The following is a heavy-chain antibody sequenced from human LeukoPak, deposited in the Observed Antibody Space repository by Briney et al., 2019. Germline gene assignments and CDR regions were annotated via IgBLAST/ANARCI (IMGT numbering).Heavy chain of an antibody. CDR3: AKDSNPLGY. D-gene: IGHD3-16*01. CDR1: GFTFSRYA. V-gene: IGHV3-23*01. Sequence: GGSLRLSCAASGFTFSRYAMSWVRQAPGKGLDWVSAISNSGGSSYYADSVKGRFTISRDNSKNTLYLQINSLRAEDTAVYYCAKDSNPLGYWGQGTLVTVSS. J-gene: IGHJ4*02. CDR2: ISNSGGSS.